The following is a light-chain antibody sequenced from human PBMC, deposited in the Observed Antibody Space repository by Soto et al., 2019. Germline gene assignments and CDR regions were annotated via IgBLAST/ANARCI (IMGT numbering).Light chain of an antibody. V-gene: IGKV3-20*01. J-gene: IGKJ2*01. CDR3: RQYRSSRSYT. Sequence: EIVLTQSPGTLSLSPGERATLSCRASQSVSSSSYLAWYQQKPGQAPRLLIYVTSSRATGIADSSRGSGSASDLTLTISRLEPKAFAGYYSRQYRSSRSYTFGQGTKLEIK. CDR1: QSVSSSSY. CDR2: VTS.